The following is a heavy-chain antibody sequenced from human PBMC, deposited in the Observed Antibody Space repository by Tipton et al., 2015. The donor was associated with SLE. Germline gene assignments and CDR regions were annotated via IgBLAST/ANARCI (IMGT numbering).Heavy chain of an antibody. CDR3: ARARGVGATDDAFDI. D-gene: IGHD1-26*01. CDR1: GFTFSSYS. V-gene: IGHV3-21*01. CDR2: ISSSSSYI. Sequence: SLRLSCAAPGFTFSSYSMNWVRQAPGKGLEWVSSISSSSSYIYYADSVKGRFTISRDNAKNSLYLQMNSLRAEDTAVYYCARARGVGATDDAFDIWGQGTMVTVSS. J-gene: IGHJ3*02.